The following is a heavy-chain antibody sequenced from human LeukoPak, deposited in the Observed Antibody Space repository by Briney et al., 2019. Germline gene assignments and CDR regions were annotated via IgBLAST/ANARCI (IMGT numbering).Heavy chain of an antibody. Sequence: GGSLRLSCAASGFTFDDYAMHWVRQAPGKGLEWVSGISWNSGRIGYADSVKGRFTISRDNAKNSLYLQMNSLRAEDTAVYYCARDRVTGTTLDAFDIWGQGTMVTVSS. D-gene: IGHD1-7*01. CDR2: ISWNSGRI. J-gene: IGHJ3*02. V-gene: IGHV3-9*01. CDR1: GFTFDDYA. CDR3: ARDRVTGTTLDAFDI.